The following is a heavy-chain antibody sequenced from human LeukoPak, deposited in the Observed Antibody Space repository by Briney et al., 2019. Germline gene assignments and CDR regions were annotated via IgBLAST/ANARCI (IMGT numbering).Heavy chain of an antibody. CDR3: ARGRVSSSTWYSTYYYYFYMDV. J-gene: IGHJ6*03. D-gene: IGHD1-1*01. V-gene: IGHV4-59*01. Sequence: SETLSLTCTVSGDSISSYYWSWIRQPPGKGLEWIGYMSYSGSTNYNPSLKSRVTISVDKSKNQFSLRLRSVTAADTAVYFCARGRVSSSTWYSTYYYYFYMDVWGKGTTVTVSS. CDR1: GDSISSYY. CDR2: MSYSGST.